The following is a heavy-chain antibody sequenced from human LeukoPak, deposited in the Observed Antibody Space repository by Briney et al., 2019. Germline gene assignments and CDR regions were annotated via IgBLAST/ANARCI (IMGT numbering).Heavy chain of an antibody. CDR1: GGSISSSSYY. Sequence: SETLSLTCTASGGSISSSSYYWGWIRQPPGKGLEWIGSIYYSGSTYHNPSLKSRVTISVDTSKNQFSLKLSSVTAADTAVYYCARHSTDYYDSSGYYLDYWGQGTLVTVSS. CDR3: ARHSTDYYDSSGYYLDY. V-gene: IGHV4-39*01. D-gene: IGHD3-22*01. CDR2: IYYSGST. J-gene: IGHJ4*02.